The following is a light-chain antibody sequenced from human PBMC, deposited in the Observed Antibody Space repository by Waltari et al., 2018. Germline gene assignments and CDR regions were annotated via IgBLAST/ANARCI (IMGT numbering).Light chain of an antibody. V-gene: IGKV1-39*01. CDR2: AAS. CDR1: QSFSTY. CDR3: QQSYSIPYT. J-gene: IGKJ2*01. Sequence: DIQMTQSPSSLSASVGDRVTITCRASQSFSTYLNWYQQKPGKAPKLLIHAASSLQSGVPSRFSGSGSGTDFTLSISSLQPEDFATYYCQQSYSIPYTFGQGTKLEIK.